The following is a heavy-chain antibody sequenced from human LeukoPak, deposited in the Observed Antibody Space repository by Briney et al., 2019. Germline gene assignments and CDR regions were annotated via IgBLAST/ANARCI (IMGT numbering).Heavy chain of an antibody. V-gene: IGHV1-2*02. CDR1: EYTFTGYY. CDR2: INPNSGGT. CDR3: TRDGKGVGFLEWHYDY. D-gene: IGHD3-3*01. Sequence: ASVKVSCKASEYTFTGYYMHWVRQAPGQGLEWMGWINPNSGGTNYAQKFQGRVTMTRDTSISTAYMELSRLRADDTAIYYCTRDGKGVGFLEWHYDYWGQGTLVSVSS. J-gene: IGHJ4*02.